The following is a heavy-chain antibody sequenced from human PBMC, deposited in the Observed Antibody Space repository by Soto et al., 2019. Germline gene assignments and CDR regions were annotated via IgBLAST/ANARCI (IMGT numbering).Heavy chain of an antibody. Sequence: EVQLLESGGGLVQPGGSLRLSCAVSGFRYSTYGVTWVRQAPGKGLEWVSGVSGGSGTTHYKDSVRGRLTVTGDNSKNTVYLEMNSLRLEDTAVYYCTRWNGYADYWGQGTLVTVSS. CDR2: VSGGSGTT. CDR3: TRWNGYADY. J-gene: IGHJ4*02. V-gene: IGHV3-23*01. D-gene: IGHD1-1*01. CDR1: GFRYSTYG.